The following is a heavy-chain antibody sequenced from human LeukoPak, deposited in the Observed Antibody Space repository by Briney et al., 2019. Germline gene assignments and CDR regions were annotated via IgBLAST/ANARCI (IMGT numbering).Heavy chain of an antibody. V-gene: IGHV6-1*01. CDR3: AKSTSDPVNAFDI. CDR2: TYYRSKWYN. CDR1: GDSVSSNSAA. J-gene: IGHJ3*02. Sequence: SQTLSLTCAISGDSVSSNSAAWNWVRQSPSRGLGWLGRTYYRSKWYNDYAVSVKSRITINPDTSKNQFSLQLNSVTPEDTAVYYCAKSTSDPVNAFDIWGQGTMVTVSS.